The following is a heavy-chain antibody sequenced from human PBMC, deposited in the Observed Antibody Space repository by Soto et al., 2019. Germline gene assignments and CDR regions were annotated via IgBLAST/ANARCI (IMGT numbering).Heavy chain of an antibody. V-gene: IGHV1-46*01. J-gene: IGHJ3*02. CDR1: RDTFTSYY. CDR2: INPSGGST. CDR3: ARVAPTIVVVPAAQGAFDI. Sequence: ASVKVSCKAPRDTFTSYYINWVRQAPGQGLEWMGIINPSGGSTSYAQKFQGRVTMTRDTSTSTVYMELSSLRSEDTAVYYCARVAPTIVVVPAAQGAFDIWGQGTMVTVS. D-gene: IGHD2-2*01.